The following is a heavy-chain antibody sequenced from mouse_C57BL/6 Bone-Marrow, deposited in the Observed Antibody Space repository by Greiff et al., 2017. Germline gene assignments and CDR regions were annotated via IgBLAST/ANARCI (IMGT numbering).Heavy chain of an antibody. V-gene: IGHV1-78*01. J-gene: IGHJ2*01. CDR1: GYTFTDHT. CDR3: ARWGDSRRGYYFDY. CDR2: IYPRDGST. Sequence: VMLVESDAELVKPGASVKISCKVSGYTFTDHTIHWMKQRPEQGLEWIGYIYPRDGSTKYNEKFKGKATLTADKSSSTAYMQLNRLTSEDSAVYFCARWGDSRRGYYFDYWGQGTTLTVSS.